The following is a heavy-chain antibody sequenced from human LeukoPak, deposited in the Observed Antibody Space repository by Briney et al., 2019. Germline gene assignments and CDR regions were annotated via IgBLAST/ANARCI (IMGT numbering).Heavy chain of an antibody. D-gene: IGHD3-10*01. CDR3: ARETGSGYFDY. CDR1: GGTFSSYA. J-gene: IGHJ4*02. CDR2: IIPIFGTA. V-gene: IGHV1-69*06. Sequence: SVKVSCKASGGTFSSYAISWVRQAPGQGFEWMGRIIPIFGTANYAQKFQGRVTITADKSTSTAYMELSSLRSEDTAVYYCARETGSGYFDYWGQGTLVTVSS.